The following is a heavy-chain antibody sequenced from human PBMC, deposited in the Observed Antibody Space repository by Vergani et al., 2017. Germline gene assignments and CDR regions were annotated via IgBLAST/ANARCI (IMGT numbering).Heavy chain of an antibody. CDR1: GFRFSNYW. CDR3: ANSVIAGNVGVAYFGMDV. D-gene: IGHD2/OR15-2a*01. J-gene: IGHJ6*02. CDR2: IKGDGSAK. V-gene: IGHV3-7*01. Sequence: EGEVVESGGGLVQPGGSLRLSCAASGFRFSNYWMHWLRQAPGKGLEWVAAIKGDGSAKQYVESVKGRFTISRDKSQNTVNLQMNSLRTEDTAVYFCANSVIAGNVGVAYFGMDVWGRGTTVTGSS.